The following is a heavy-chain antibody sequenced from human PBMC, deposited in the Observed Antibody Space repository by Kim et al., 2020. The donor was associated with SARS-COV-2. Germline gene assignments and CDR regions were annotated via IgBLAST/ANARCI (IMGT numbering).Heavy chain of an antibody. CDR2: ISSSGSTI. CDR1: GFTFSDYY. J-gene: IGHJ5*02. CDR3: ARDEPTGTTFGWWFDP. Sequence: GGSLRLSCAASGFTFSDYYMSWIRQAPGKGLEWVSYISSSGSTIYYADSVKGRFTISRDNAKNSLYLQMNSLRAEDTAVYYCARDEPTGTTFGWWFDPWGQGTLVTVSS. V-gene: IGHV3-11*01. D-gene: IGHD1-7*01.